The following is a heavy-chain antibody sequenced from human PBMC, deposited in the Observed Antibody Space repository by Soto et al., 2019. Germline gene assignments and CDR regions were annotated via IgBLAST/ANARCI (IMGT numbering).Heavy chain of an antibody. CDR2: ISGGGGTT. J-gene: IGHJ4*02. D-gene: IGHD3-22*01. Sequence: GGSLRLSCAASGFIFTSYAMSWVRQAPGKGLEWVAAISGGGGTTYYADSVKGRITISRDNSKRTLYLQMNSLRAEDTAIYYCAKDGRYYFDSTDYYQYWGQGTLVTVSS. V-gene: IGHV3-23*01. CDR1: GFIFTSYA. CDR3: AKDGRYYFDSTDYYQY.